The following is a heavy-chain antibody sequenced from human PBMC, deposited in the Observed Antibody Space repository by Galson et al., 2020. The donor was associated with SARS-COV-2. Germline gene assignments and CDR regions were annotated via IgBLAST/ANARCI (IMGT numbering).Heavy chain of an antibody. CDR1: GGSISSGSYY. CDR2: IYTSGST. D-gene: IGHD1-26*01. J-gene: IGHJ5*02. CDR3: AREWELLLNWFDP. V-gene: IGHV4-61*09. Sequence: TLSLTCTVSGGSISSGSYYWSWIRQPAGKGLEWIGHIYTSGSTNYNPSLKSRVTISVDTSKNQFSLKLSSVTAADTAVYYCAREWELLLNWFDPWGQGTLVTVSS.